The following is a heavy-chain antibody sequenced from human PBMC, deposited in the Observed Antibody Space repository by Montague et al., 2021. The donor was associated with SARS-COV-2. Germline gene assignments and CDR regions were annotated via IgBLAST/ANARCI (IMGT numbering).Heavy chain of an antibody. CDR1: GGSFSGYY. D-gene: IGHD3-10*01. Sequence: SETLSLTCAVYGGSFSGYYWSWIRQPPGKGLEWIGEINHSGSTNYNPSLKSRVTISVDTSKNQFSLKLSSVTAADTAVYYCARVSYYVSGTSWGMDVWGQGTTGTVSS. V-gene: IGHV4-34*01. J-gene: IGHJ6*02. CDR2: INHSGST. CDR3: ARVSYYVSGTSWGMDV.